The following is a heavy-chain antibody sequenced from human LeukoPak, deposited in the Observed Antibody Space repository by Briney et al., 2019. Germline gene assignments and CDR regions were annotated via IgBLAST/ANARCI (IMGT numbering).Heavy chain of an antibody. D-gene: IGHD6-6*01. Sequence: SETLSLTCTVSGGSISSYYWSWIRQPPGKGLEWIGYIYYSGSTNYNPSLKSRVTISVDTSKNQFSLKLSSVTAADTAVYYCARADPIEYSSPPAFDYWGQGTLVTVSS. CDR3: ARADPIEYSSPPAFDY. V-gene: IGHV4-59*01. CDR1: GGSISSYY. CDR2: IYYSGST. J-gene: IGHJ4*02.